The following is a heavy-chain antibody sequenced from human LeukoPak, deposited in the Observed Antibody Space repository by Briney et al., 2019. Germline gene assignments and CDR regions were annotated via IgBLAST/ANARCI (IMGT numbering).Heavy chain of an antibody. CDR2: IYHSGST. Sequence: SGTLSLTCAVSGGSISSNNWWSWVRQPPGKGLEWIGEIYHSGSTNYNPSLKSRVTISVDKSKNQFSLRLSSVTAADTAVYYCARLTYYDFWSGYNYAFDIWGQGTMVTVSS. V-gene: IGHV4-4*02. D-gene: IGHD3-3*01. J-gene: IGHJ3*02. CDR3: ARLTYYDFWSGYNYAFDI. CDR1: GGSISSNNW.